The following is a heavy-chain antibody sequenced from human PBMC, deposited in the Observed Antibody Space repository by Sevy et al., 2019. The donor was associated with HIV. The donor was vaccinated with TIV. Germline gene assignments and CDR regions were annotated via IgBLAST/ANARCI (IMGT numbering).Heavy chain of an antibody. D-gene: IGHD2-21*01. CDR1: GFTFSSYC. Sequence: GGTLRLSCAASGFTFSSYCMHWVRQAPGKGLEWVARINDDGSSTTYADSLKGRFTISRDNSKNTLYLQMTSVRAEDTAVYYCARMKLGLWRGWFDPWGQGTLVTVSS. V-gene: IGHV3-74*01. CDR3: ARMKLGLWRGWFDP. CDR2: INDDGSST. J-gene: IGHJ5*02.